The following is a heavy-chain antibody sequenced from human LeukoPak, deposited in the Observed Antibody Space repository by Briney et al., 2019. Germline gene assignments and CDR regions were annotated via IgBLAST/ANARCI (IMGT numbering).Heavy chain of an antibody. V-gene: IGHV3-23*01. CDR2: ISESGGTI. J-gene: IGHJ4*02. CDR3: AKDRAIRGGKGFDS. Sequence: GGPLRLSCTASGFTLSNFVVSGVPHAPGRGREWVSSISESGGTIYHTDSVKGRFTTSRDNSKKTLYLQTPSLRAEDTAVYYCAKDRAIRGGKGFDSWGQGTLATVPS. CDR1: GFTLSNFV. D-gene: IGHD3-10*01.